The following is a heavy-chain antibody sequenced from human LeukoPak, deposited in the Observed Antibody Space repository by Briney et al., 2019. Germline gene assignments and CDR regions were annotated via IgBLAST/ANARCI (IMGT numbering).Heavy chain of an antibody. CDR2: IIPIFGTA. CDR1: GGTFSSYA. D-gene: IGHD3-10*01. CDR3: ARERLGAYYLDY. Sequence: GAPVKVSCKASGGTFSSYAISWVRQAPGQGLEWMGGIIPIFGTANYAQKFQGRVTITADESTSTAYMELSSLRSEDTAVYYCARERLGAYYLDYWGQGTLVTVSS. J-gene: IGHJ4*02. V-gene: IGHV1-69*13.